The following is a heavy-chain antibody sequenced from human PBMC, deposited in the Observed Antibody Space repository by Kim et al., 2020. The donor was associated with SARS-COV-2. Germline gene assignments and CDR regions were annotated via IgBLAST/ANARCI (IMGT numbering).Heavy chain of an antibody. V-gene: IGHV3-30-3*01. CDR3: ARVDSQYSSSGYDAFDI. Sequence: GGSLRLSCAASGFTLSRYAMYWVRQAPGKGLEWVALISYDGSNKYYADSVKGRFTISRDNSKNTLYLQMNSLRPEDTAVYYCARVDSQYSSSGYDAFDIWGQGTMVTVSS. CDR1: GFTLSRYA. CDR2: ISYDGSNK. D-gene: IGHD6-13*01. J-gene: IGHJ3*02.